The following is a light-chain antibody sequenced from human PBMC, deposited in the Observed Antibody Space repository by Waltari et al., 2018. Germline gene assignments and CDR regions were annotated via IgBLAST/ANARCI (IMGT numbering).Light chain of an antibody. J-gene: IGLJ2*01. Sequence: QSALTPPASVSGSPGQSITISCTGTSSDVGGYNYVSWYQQHPGKAPKLMIYEVSNRPSGVSNRFSASKSGNTASLTISGLQAEDEADYYCSSYTSSNTVVFGGGTKLTVL. V-gene: IGLV2-14*01. CDR2: EVS. CDR3: SSYTSSNTVV. CDR1: SSDVGGYNY.